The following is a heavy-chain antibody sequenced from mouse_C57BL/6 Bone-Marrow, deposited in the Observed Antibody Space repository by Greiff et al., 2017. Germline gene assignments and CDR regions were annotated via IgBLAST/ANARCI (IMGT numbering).Heavy chain of an antibody. D-gene: IGHD1-1*01. J-gene: IGHJ1*03. CDR3: ARDYYGSSAHWWFDV. CDR1: GFNIKNTY. V-gene: IGHV14-3*01. Sequence: VQLQQSVAELVRPGASVKLSCTASGFNIKNTYMHWVKQRPEQGLEWIGRIDPANGNTKYASKFQGKATITADTSSNTAYLQLGSLTSEDTAIYYCARDYYGSSAHWWFDVWGTGTTVTVSS. CDR2: IDPANGNT.